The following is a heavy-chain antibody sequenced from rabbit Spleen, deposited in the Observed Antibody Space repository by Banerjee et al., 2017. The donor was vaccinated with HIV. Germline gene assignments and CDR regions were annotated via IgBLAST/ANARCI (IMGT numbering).Heavy chain of an antibody. J-gene: IGHJ6*01. Sequence: QEQLEESGGDLVKPEGSLTLTCTASGFSFSSYYYMCWVRQAPGKGLEWIACIYAGSSGSTYYATWAKGRFTISKTSSTTVTLQMTGLTAADTATYFCAKDRGTFGYLGGGDATDNLWGPGTLVTVS. CDR1: GFSFSSYYY. V-gene: IGHV1S45*01. D-gene: IGHD6-1*01. CDR3: AKDRGTFGYLGGGDATDNL. CDR2: IYAGSSGST.